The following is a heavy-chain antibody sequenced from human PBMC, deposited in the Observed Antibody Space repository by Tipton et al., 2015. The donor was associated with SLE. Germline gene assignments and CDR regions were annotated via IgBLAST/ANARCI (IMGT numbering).Heavy chain of an antibody. CDR3: AKDRGYSNGEGFDY. Sequence: TLSLTCTVSGASISSSDSYWGWIRQPPGKGLEWIGTIYYSGDTYYNVSLTSRVTISVDTSKNQFSLKLRSVTAADTAVYYCAKDRGYSNGEGFDYWGQGTLVTVSS. V-gene: IGHV4-39*07. J-gene: IGHJ4*02. CDR1: GASISSSDSY. D-gene: IGHD6-19*01. CDR2: IYYSGDT.